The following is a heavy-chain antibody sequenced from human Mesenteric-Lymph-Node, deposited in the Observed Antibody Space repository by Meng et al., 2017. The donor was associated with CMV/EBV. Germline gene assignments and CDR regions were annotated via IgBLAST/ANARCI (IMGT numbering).Heavy chain of an antibody. D-gene: IGHD6-6*01. CDR2: INPSGGST. Sequence: CKASGYTFTSYYMHWVRQAPGQGLEWMGIINPSGGSTSYAQKFQGRVTMTRDTSTSTVYMELSSLRSEDTAVYYCARAGIAARPFDYWGQGTLVTVSS. V-gene: IGHV1-46*01. CDR1: GYTFTSYY. J-gene: IGHJ4*02. CDR3: ARAGIAARPFDY.